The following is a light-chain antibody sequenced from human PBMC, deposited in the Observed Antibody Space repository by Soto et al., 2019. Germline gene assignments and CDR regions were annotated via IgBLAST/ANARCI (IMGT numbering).Light chain of an antibody. CDR3: QQYNSYSRT. J-gene: IGKJ1*01. V-gene: IGKV1-5*01. Sequence: DIQITQSPSTLSSSVLDRFTITCRASQSISSWLAWYQQKPGKAPKLLIYDASSLESGVPSRFSGSGSGTEFTLTISSLQPDDFAAYYCQQYNSYSRTFGQGTKVDI. CDR2: DAS. CDR1: QSISSW.